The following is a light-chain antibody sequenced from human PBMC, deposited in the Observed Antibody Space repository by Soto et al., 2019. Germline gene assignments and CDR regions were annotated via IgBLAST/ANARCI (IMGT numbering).Light chain of an antibody. CDR3: SSYGGFNNVL. Sequence: QSALTQPPSASGSPGQSVTISCTGTSSDVGDYDYVSWYQQHPGKAPKLMIYEVSKRPSGVPDRFSGSKSGNTASLTVSGLQTEDEADYYCSSYGGFNNVLFSGGTKLTVL. CDR1: SSDVGDYDY. J-gene: IGLJ2*01. CDR2: EVS. V-gene: IGLV2-8*01.